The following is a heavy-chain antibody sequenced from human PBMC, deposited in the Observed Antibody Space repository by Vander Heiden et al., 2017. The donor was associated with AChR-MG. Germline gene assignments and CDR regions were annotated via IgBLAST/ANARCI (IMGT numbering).Heavy chain of an antibody. V-gene: IGHV1-2*02. CDR2: IDPESGGA. J-gene: IGHJ3*01. D-gene: IGHD2-2*01. CDR3: ARSRAFDF. CDR1: GSRLADAY. Sequence: QVQLVQSWSEVTKPGDSVKDSCQPSGSRLADAYLPWVRQAPGEGREWMRSIDPESGGARYAQKFQGRLTMTRDTSSSTAYLELSRLTSDETAVYYCARSRAFDFWGQGTRVTVSS.